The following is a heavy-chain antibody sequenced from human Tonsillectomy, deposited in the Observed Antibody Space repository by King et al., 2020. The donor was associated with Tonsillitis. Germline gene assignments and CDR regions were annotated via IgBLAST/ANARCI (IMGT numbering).Heavy chain of an antibody. CDR2: ISGSGGST. Sequence: VQLVESGGGLGQRGGSLRLSCAASGFAFSSYAMNWVRQAPGKGLEWVSTISGSGGSTYYADSVKGRFTISRDNSKNTLYLQMNSLRAEDTAVYYCAKGDWGYDFWSGYSNDYWGQGTLVTVSS. J-gene: IGHJ4*02. CDR1: GFAFSSYA. V-gene: IGHV3-23*04. CDR3: AKGDWGYDFWSGYSNDY. D-gene: IGHD3-3*01.